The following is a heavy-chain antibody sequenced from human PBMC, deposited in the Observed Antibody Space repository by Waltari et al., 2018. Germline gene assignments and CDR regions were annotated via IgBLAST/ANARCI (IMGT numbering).Heavy chain of an antibody. CDR2: ISSSXSTX. J-gene: IGHJ4*02. V-gene: IGHV3-48*04. CDR1: GFTFSSYS. Sequence: EVQLVESGGGLVQPGGSLRLSCAASGFTFSSYSMNWVRQAXGKGLEXXSXISSSXSTXXYADSVKGRFTISRDNAKNSLYLQMXSLRAEDTAXYYCASGDYWGQGTXVXXXS. CDR3: ASGDY.